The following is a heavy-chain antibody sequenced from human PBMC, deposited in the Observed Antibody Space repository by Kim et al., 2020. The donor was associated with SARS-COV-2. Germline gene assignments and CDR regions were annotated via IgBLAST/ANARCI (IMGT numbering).Heavy chain of an antibody. CDR2: IIPILGIA. Sequence: SVKVSCKASGGTFSSYAISWVRQAPGQGLEWMGRIIPILGIANYAQKFQGRVTITADKSTSTAYMELSSLRSEDTAVYYCARETLNHLYWYFDLWGRGTLVTVSS. CDR3: ARETLNHLYWYFDL. CDR1: GGTFSSYA. V-gene: IGHV1-69*04. J-gene: IGHJ2*01.